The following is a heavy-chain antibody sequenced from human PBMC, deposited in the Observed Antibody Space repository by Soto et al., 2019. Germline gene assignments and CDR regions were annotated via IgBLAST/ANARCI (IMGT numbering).Heavy chain of an antibody. Sequence: QVQLVQSGAEVKKPGASVKVSCKASGYTFTSYGISWVRQAPGQGLEWMGWISAYNGNTNYAQKLQGRVTMTTDTSTSTAYMELRSLRSDDTAVYYCARDNDRYYYYYYGMDVWGQGTTVTVSS. D-gene: IGHD1-1*01. CDR1: GYTFTSYG. V-gene: IGHV1-18*01. CDR3: ARDNDRYYYYYYGMDV. CDR2: ISAYNGNT. J-gene: IGHJ6*02.